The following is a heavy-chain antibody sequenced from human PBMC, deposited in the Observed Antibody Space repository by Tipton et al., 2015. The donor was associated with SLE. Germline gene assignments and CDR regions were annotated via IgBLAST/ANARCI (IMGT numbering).Heavy chain of an antibody. CDR3: ARDVGGYSYGYSGGYFDY. CDR2: ISAYNGNT. J-gene: IGHJ4*02. V-gene: IGHV1-18*04. Sequence: VQLVQSGAEVKKPGASVKVSCKASGYTFTSYGISWVRQAPGQGLEWMGWISAYNGNTNYAQKLQGRVTMTTDTSTSTAYMELRSLRSDDTAVYYCARDVGGYSYGYSGGYFDYWGQGTLVTVSS. D-gene: IGHD5-18*01. CDR1: GYTFTSYG.